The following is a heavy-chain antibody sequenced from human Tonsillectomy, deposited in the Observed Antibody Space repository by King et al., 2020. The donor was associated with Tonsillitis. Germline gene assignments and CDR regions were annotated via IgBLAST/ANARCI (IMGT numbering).Heavy chain of an antibody. V-gene: IGHV4-59*01. CDR2: IYYSGST. D-gene: IGHD3-3*01. Sequence: QVQLQESGPGLVKSSETLSLTCTVSGGSISSYYWSWIRQPPGKGLEWIGYIYYSGSTNYNPSLKSRVTISVDTSKNQFSLKLSSVTAADTAVYYCARGDLSGYYDFWSGYYFGYWGQGTLVTVSS. CDR3: ARGDLSGYYDFWSGYYFGY. CDR1: GGSISSYY. J-gene: IGHJ4*02.